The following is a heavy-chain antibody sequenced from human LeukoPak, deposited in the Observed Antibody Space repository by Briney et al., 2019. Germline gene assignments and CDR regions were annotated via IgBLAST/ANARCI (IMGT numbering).Heavy chain of an antibody. Sequence: ASVKVSCKASGGTFSSYAISWVRQAPGQGLEWMGGITPIFGTANYAQKFQGRVTITADKSTSTAYMELGSLRSEDTAVYYCAIASTRYYYDSSGLNWFDPWGQGTLVTVSS. D-gene: IGHD3-22*01. J-gene: IGHJ5*02. CDR3: AIASTRYYYDSSGLNWFDP. V-gene: IGHV1-69*06. CDR2: ITPIFGTA. CDR1: GGTFSSYA.